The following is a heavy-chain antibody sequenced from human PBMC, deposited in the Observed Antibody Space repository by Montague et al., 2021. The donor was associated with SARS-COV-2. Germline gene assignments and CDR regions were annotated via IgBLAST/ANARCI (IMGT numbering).Heavy chain of an antibody. D-gene: IGHD7-27*01. V-gene: IGHV4-59*01. CDR1: GSSIISSFY. Sequence: SETLSLTCIVSGSSIISSFYWSWILQPPGKRLEWGGYIYYSGTTNYNPSLKSRVTISVDTSKNQFSLKLTSVTAADTAVYYCARVSHWGDFFDAWGQGGLVTVSS. J-gene: IGHJ4*02. CDR2: IYYSGTT. CDR3: ARVSHWGDFFDA.